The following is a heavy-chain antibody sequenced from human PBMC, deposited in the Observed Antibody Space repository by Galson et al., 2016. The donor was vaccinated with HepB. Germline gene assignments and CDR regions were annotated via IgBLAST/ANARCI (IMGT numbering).Heavy chain of an antibody. V-gene: IGHV4-4*02. D-gene: IGHD3-10*01. J-gene: IGHJ6*04. CDR2: SYHSGTT. Sequence: SETLSLTCSVSGGSVSSPTWWSWVRQSPGKGLEWIGESYHSGTTNHNPSFRRRANIWVDKSKNQFALRVTSMTAADTAVYLWGSKKWSSKSQYSNALDVWGKGTAVTATS. CDR1: GGSVSSPTW. CDR3: GSKKWSSKSQYSNALDV.